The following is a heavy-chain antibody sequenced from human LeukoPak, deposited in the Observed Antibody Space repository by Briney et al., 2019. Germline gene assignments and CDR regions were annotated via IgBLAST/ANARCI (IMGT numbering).Heavy chain of an antibody. CDR1: GFIFNTYT. Sequence: SGGSLRLSCAASGFIFNTYTMNWVRQAPGKGLEWVSAISGGGGGTYYADFVKGRLTISRDNSKNTLYLQMNSLRAEDTAAYYCAKGTERYREVSSFDYWGQGTLVAVSS. CDR3: AKGTERYREVSSFDY. J-gene: IGHJ4*02. V-gene: IGHV3-23*01. D-gene: IGHD3-10*01. CDR2: ISGGGGGT.